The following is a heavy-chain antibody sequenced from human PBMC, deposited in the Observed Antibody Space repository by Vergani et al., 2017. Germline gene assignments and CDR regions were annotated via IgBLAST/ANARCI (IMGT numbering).Heavy chain of an antibody. CDR3: ARGHTYCGGDCYYD. CDR1: GDSISSGGYS. Sequence: QVQLQESGPGLVKPSQTLSLTCTVSGDSISSGGYSWSWIRQPPGKGLEWIGYIYHSGSTYYNPSLKSRVTISVDRSKNQFSLKLSSVTAADTAVYYCARGHTYCGGDCYYDWGQGTLVTVSS. J-gene: IGHJ4*02. V-gene: IGHV4-30-2*01. D-gene: IGHD2-21*02. CDR2: IYHSGST.